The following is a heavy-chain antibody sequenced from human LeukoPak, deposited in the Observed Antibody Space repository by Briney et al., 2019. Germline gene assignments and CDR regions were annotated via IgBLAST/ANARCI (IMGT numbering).Heavy chain of an antibody. V-gene: IGHV3-30-3*01. D-gene: IGHD1-1*01. Sequence: GGSLRLSCAASGFSFSNFAMHWVRQAPGKGLERVALTSYDGSNHFYTDSVRGRFTISRENSKNILYLQMDSLGPEDTAINYCAPDPSTAPRSANSTANLFDPWGQGALVTASS. CDR3: APDPSTAPRSANSTANLFDP. J-gene: IGHJ5*01. CDR2: TSYDGSNH. CDR1: GFSFSNFA.